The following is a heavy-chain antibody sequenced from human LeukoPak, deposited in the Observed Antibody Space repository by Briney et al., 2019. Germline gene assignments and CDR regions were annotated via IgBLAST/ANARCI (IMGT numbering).Heavy chain of an antibody. V-gene: IGHV4-30-4*02. CDR1: GGSISSGDYY. D-gene: IGHD2-2*01. CDR2: IYYSGST. J-gene: IGHJ5*02. CDR3: ARGIVVVPAAMVIGWFDP. Sequence: PSETLSLTCTVSGGSISSGDYYWSWIRQPPGKGLEWIGYIYYSGSTYYNPSLKSRVTISVDTSKNQFSLKLSSVTAADTAVYYCARGIVVVPAAMVIGWFDPWGQGTLVTVSS.